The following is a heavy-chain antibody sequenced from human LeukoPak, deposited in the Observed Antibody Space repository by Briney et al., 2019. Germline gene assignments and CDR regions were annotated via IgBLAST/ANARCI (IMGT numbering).Heavy chain of an antibody. V-gene: IGHV4-39*07. Sequence: PSETLSLTCTVSGGSISSSSDYWGWIRQPPGKGLEWIGSIYYSGSTYYNPSLKNRVAISVDTSNNQFSLRLSSVTAADTAVYYCARDIAVAYYFDYWGQGSLVTVSS. D-gene: IGHD6-19*01. CDR3: ARDIAVAYYFDY. CDR1: GGSISSSSDY. CDR2: IYYSGST. J-gene: IGHJ4*02.